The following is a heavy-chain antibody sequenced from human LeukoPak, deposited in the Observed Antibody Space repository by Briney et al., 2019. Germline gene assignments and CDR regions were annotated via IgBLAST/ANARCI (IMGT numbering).Heavy chain of an antibody. CDR1: GGAVRDSKY. CDR2: ISNGGST. Sequence: SETLSLTCAVSGGAVRDSKYWTWFRTSPEKRLEWIGYISNGGSTEYNPSLRSRVTISLDTSKNQFSLKLISMTTADRAVYYCARQFKGLLDSWGQGTLVTVSS. V-gene: IGHV4-59*08. J-gene: IGHJ4*02. CDR3: ARQFKGLLDS.